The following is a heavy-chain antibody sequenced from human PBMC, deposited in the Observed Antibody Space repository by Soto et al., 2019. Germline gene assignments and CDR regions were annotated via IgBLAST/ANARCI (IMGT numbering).Heavy chain of an antibody. CDR2: INHSGST. Sequence: TSETLSLTCAVYGGSFSGYYWSWIRQPPGKGLEWIGEINHSGSTNYNPSLKSRVTISVDTSKNQFSLKLSSVTAADTAVYYCARGSRGLWFGESRWFDPWGQGTLVTVSS. D-gene: IGHD3-10*01. J-gene: IGHJ5*02. V-gene: IGHV4-34*01. CDR1: GGSFSGYY. CDR3: ARGSRGLWFGESRWFDP.